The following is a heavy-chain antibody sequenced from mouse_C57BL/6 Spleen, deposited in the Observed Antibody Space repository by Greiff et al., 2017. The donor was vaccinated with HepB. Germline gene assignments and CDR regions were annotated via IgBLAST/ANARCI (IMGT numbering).Heavy chain of an antibody. CDR3: ARDPRFDY. V-gene: IGHV1-82*01. CDR2: IYPGDGDT. J-gene: IGHJ2*01. CDR1: GYTFTSYW. Sequence: QVQLQQSGAELAKPGASVKLSCKASGYTFTSYWMNWVKQRPGKGLEWIGRIYPGDGDTNYNGKFKGKATLTADKSSSTAYMQLSSLTTEDSAIYYCARDPRFDYWGQGTTLTVSS.